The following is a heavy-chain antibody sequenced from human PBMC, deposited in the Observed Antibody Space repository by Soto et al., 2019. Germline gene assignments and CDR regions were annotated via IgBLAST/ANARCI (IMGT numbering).Heavy chain of an antibody. Sequence: QVQLQESGPGLVKPSGTLSLTCAVSSGSISSSNWWSWVRQPPGKGLEMIGEIYHSGSTNYNPSLKSRVTISVHKSKNQFSLKLSSVTAADTAVYYCARGTQVGAEFDYWGQGTLVTVSS. CDR1: SGSISSSNW. J-gene: IGHJ4*02. CDR2: IYHSGST. V-gene: IGHV4-4*02. D-gene: IGHD3-3*01. CDR3: ARGTQVGAEFDY.